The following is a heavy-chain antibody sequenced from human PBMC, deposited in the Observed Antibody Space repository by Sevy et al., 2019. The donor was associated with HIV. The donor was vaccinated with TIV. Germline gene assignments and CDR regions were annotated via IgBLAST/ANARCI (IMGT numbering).Heavy chain of an antibody. CDR1: GFTFSSYE. Sequence: GGSLRLSCEASGFTFSSYEMNWVRQAPGKGLEWVSYIISSGTTIKYADSVKGRFTISRDNAKNSLYMQMNSLRAEDTAVYYCAGVDANYDKGFDPWGQGTLVTVSS. V-gene: IGHV3-48*03. D-gene: IGHD3-22*01. CDR3: AGVDANYDKGFDP. CDR2: IISSGTTI. J-gene: IGHJ5*02.